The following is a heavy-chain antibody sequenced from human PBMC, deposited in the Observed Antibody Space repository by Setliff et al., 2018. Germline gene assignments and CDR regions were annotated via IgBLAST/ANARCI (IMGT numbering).Heavy chain of an antibody. CDR2: IYYRGDT. V-gene: IGHV4-39*01. Sequence: PSETLSLTCTVSGASLSSGTYYWGWIRQPPGKGLEWIGRIYYRGDTYYNASLKGRLTISVDTAQNQFSLRLTSVTAADTAVYYCARTGTYRYFDSWGQGTRVTVSS. CDR1: GASLSSGTYY. D-gene: IGHD1-1*01. J-gene: IGHJ4*02. CDR3: ARTGTYRYFDS.